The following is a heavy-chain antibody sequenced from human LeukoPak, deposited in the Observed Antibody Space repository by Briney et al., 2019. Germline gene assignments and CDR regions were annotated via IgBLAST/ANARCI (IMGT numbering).Heavy chain of an antibody. V-gene: IGHV3-74*01. CDR1: GFTFSSYW. Sequence: GGPLSLSCAASGFTFSSYWMHWFPQAPGKGRVWVSRINSDGSSTSYADSVKGRFTISRDNAKNTLYLQMNSLRAEDTAVYYCARDTYYYDRAFDYWGQGTLVTVSS. CDR3: ARDTYYYDRAFDY. J-gene: IGHJ4*02. CDR2: INSDGSST. D-gene: IGHD3-22*01.